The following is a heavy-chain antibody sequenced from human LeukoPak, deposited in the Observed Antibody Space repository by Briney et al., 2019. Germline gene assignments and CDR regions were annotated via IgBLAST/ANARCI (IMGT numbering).Heavy chain of an antibody. CDR2: INPNSGGT. Sequence: ASVKVSCKASGYTFTGYYMHWVRQAPGQGLEWRGWINPNSGGTNYAQKFQGRVTMTRDTSISTAYMELSRLRSDDTAVYYCARDPVEGIAAAGGLDPWGQGTLVTVSS. V-gene: IGHV1-2*02. CDR1: GYTFTGYY. D-gene: IGHD6-13*01. CDR3: ARDPVEGIAAAGGLDP. J-gene: IGHJ5*02.